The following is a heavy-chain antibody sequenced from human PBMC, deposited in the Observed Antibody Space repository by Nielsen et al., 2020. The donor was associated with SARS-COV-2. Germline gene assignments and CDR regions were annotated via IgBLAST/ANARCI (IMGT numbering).Heavy chain of an antibody. D-gene: IGHD1-26*01. Sequence: WVRQAPGQGLEWMGIINPSGGSTSYAQKFQGRVTMTGDTSTSTVYMELSSLRSEDTAVYYCARGSYSSFYDYWGQGTLVTVSS. CDR3: ARGSYSSFYDY. V-gene: IGHV1-46*01. CDR2: INPSGGST. J-gene: IGHJ4*02.